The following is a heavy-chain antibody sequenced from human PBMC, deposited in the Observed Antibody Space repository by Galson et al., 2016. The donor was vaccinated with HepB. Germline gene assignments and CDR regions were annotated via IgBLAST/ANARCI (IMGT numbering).Heavy chain of an antibody. CDR1: GSSISSQY. J-gene: IGHJ5*02. D-gene: IGHD4-17*01. Sequence: ETLSLTRTVSGSSISSQYWRWIRQPPGKGLEWIGYISFLGFTNCNPSLKSRVTISGDTSKNHFSLRLSSLTAADTAVYYGAREGDPDTAVRYKCFVPWRQGTLVTVSS. V-gene: IGHV4-59*11. CDR2: ISFLGFT. CDR3: AREGDPDTAVRYKCFVP.